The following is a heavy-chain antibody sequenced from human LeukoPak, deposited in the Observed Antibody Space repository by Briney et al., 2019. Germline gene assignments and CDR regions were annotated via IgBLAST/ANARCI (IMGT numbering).Heavy chain of an antibody. Sequence: GGSVRLSCAASGFTFSSYAMHWVRQAPGKGLEWVAVISYDGSNKYYADSVKGRFTISRDNSKNTLYLQMNSLRAEDTAVYYCARDLNIVVVVAAIDYWGQGTLVTASS. V-gene: IGHV3-30-3*01. D-gene: IGHD2-15*01. J-gene: IGHJ4*02. CDR2: ISYDGSNK. CDR1: GFTFSSYA. CDR3: ARDLNIVVVVAAIDY.